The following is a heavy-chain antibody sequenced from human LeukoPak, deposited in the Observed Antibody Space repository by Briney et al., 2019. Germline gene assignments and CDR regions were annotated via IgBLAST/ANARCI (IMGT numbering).Heavy chain of an antibody. V-gene: IGHV3-30-3*01. J-gene: IGHJ4*02. D-gene: IGHD3-22*01. CDR3: ASNYYDSSGSWDY. Sequence: QPGRSLRLSCAASGFTFSSYAMHWVRQAPGKGLEWVAVISYDGSNKYYADSVKGRFTISRDNSKNTLYLQMNSLRAEDTAVYYCASNYYDSSGSWDYWGQGTLVTVSS. CDR2: ISYDGSNK. CDR1: GFTFSSYA.